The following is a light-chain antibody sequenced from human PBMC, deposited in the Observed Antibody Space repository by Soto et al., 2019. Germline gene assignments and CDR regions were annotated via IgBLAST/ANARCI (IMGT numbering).Light chain of an antibody. CDR1: QSISSW. Sequence: DIQMTQSPSTLSASVGDRVTITCRASQSISSWLAWYQQKPGKAPKLLIYDASSLESGVPSRFSGSGSGTEFTLTISSLQPDDFATYYCQQYNRYRWTFGQGTKVEIK. CDR2: DAS. V-gene: IGKV1-5*01. J-gene: IGKJ1*01. CDR3: QQYNRYRWT.